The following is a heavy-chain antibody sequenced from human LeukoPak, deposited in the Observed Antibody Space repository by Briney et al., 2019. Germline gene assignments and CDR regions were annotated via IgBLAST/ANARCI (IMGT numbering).Heavy chain of an antibody. CDR1: GGSISSYY. V-gene: IGHV4-4*07. Sequence: SETLSLTCTVSGGSISSYYWSWVRQPAGKGLEWIGRIYASGSTNYNPSLQSRVTMSVDTSKNQFSLKVSSVTAADTAVYYCARSNTTHYDFWSGYYIDAFDIWGQGTMVTVSS. J-gene: IGHJ3*02. CDR3: ARSNTTHYDFWSGYYIDAFDI. CDR2: IYASGST. D-gene: IGHD3-3*01.